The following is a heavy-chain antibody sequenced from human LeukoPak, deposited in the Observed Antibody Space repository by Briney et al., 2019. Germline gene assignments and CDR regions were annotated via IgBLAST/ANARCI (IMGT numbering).Heavy chain of an antibody. CDR3: ARDGSSWSYNWFDP. J-gene: IGHJ5*02. CDR2: IGDTGRAK. CDR1: GFTFSRHG. D-gene: IGHD6-13*01. V-gene: IGHV3-33*08. Sequence: PGGSLRLSCAASGFTFSRHGMHWVRQAPGKGLEWVAVIGDTGRAKYYADSVEGRFTASRDNFKNTLYLEMNSLRYDDTALYYCARDGSSWSYNWFDPWGQGTLVTVSS.